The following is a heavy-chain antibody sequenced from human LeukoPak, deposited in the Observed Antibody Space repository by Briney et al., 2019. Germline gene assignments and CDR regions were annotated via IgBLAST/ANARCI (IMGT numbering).Heavy chain of an antibody. CDR1: GGSFSGYY. V-gene: IGHV4-34*01. D-gene: IGHD2-2*01. J-gene: IGHJ6*04. Sequence: SETLSLNCAVYGGSFSGYYWSWIRQPPGKGLEWIGEINHSGSTNYNPSLESRVTISVDTSKNQFSLKLSSVTVADTAVYYCARRVSTSSTSCLGICYYGMDVWGKGTTVTVSS. CDR2: INHSGST. CDR3: ARRVSTSSTSCLGICYYGMDV.